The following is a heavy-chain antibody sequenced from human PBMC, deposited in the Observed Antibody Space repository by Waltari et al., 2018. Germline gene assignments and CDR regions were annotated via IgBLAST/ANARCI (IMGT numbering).Heavy chain of an antibody. D-gene: IGHD2-2*01. Sequence: QVQLQQWGAGLLKPSETLSLTCAVYGGSFSGYYWSWIRQPPGKGLGWIGEINHSGSTNYNPSLKSRVTISVDTSKNQFSLKLSSVTAADTAVYYCVRGAPPRYCSSTSCYSRGFYFDYWGQGTLVTVSS. V-gene: IGHV4-34*01. J-gene: IGHJ4*02. CDR1: GGSFSGYY. CDR2: INHSGST. CDR3: VRGAPPRYCSSTSCYSRGFYFDY.